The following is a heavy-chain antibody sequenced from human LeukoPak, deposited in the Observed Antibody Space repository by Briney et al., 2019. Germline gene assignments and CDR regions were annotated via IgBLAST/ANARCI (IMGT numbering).Heavy chain of an antibody. V-gene: IGHV4-34*01. D-gene: IGHD3-3*01. CDR1: GGSFSGYY. CDR2: INRSGST. Sequence: PSETLSLTCAVYGGSFSGYYWSWIRQPPGKGLEWIGEINRSGSTNYNPSLKRRVTISVDTSKNQFVLKLSSVTAADTAVYYCARGERFLEWLSANDAFDIWGQGTMVTVSS. J-gene: IGHJ3*02. CDR3: ARGERFLEWLSANDAFDI.